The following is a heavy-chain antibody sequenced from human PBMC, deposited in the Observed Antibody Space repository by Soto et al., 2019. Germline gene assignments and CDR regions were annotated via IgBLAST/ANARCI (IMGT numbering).Heavy chain of an antibody. Sequence: ASVKVSCKASGDNFIGYLIHWVRQAPGQGPEWMGWINSNSGGTMYAEKFQGRVTMTRDASIRVVYLELSGLTSDDTAVYYCARDTPPLHSQSFDHWGQGALVTVSS. D-gene: IGHD2-15*01. J-gene: IGHJ4*02. V-gene: IGHV1-2*02. CDR1: GDNFIGYL. CDR2: INSNSGGT. CDR3: ARDTPPLHSQSFDH.